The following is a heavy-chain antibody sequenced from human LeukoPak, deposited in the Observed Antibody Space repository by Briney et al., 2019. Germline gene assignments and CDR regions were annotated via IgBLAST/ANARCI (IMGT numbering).Heavy chain of an antibody. J-gene: IGHJ4*02. CDR2: INHSGYT. CDR3: TRMTTGHDY. CDR1: GVSFNDYY. V-gene: IGHV4-34*01. D-gene: IGHD4-17*01. Sequence: PSETLSLTCAVSGVSFNDYYWSWVRQTPGRGLEWIGEINHSGYTNDSPSLKSRVTLSIDTSRKQFSLILRSVTVADTGIYYCTRMTTGHDYWGQGNLVTVSS.